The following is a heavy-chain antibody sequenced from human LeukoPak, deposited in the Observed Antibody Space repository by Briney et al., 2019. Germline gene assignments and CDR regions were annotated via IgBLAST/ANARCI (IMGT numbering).Heavy chain of an antibody. CDR1: GFTFSAHS. D-gene: IGHD2-2*01. CDR3: ARDQLRHDY. V-gene: IGHV3-21*04. Sequence: GGSLRLSCAASGFTFSAHSMNWVRQAPGKGLEWVASISSRSSYIYYGGSVKGRFTVSRDNARNSLYLQMNSLRAEDTALYYCARDQLRHDYWGKGTLVTVSS. J-gene: IGHJ4*02. CDR2: ISSRSSYI.